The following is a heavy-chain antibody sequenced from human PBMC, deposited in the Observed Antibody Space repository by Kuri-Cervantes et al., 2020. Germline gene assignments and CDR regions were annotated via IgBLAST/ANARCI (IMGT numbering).Heavy chain of an antibody. CDR2: IYYSGST. D-gene: IGHD2-15*01. CDR1: GGSISSGDYY. CDR3: ARETPFPGRGSCCGFDY. J-gene: IGHJ4*01. V-gene: IGHV4-31*03. Sequence: SETLSLTCTVSGGSISSGDYYWSWIRQHPGKGLEWIGYIYYSGSTYYNPSLKSRVTISVDTSKNQFSLKLSSVTAADTAVYYCARETPFPGRGSCCGFDYWGHGTLVTVSS.